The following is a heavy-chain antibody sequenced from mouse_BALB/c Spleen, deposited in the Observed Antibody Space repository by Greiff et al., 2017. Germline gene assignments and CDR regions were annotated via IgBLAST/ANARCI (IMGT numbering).Heavy chain of an antibody. V-gene: IGHV2-6-7*01. CDR2: IWGDGST. Sequence: QVQLQQSGPGLVAPSQSLSITCTVSGFSLTGYGVNWVRQPPGKGLEWLGMIWGDGSTDYNSALKSRLSISKDNSKSQVFLKMNSLQTDDTARYYCAREPSYGNYFYYAMDYWGQGTSVTVSS. D-gene: IGHD2-1*01. CDR3: AREPSYGNYFYYAMDY. J-gene: IGHJ4*01. CDR1: GFSLTGYG.